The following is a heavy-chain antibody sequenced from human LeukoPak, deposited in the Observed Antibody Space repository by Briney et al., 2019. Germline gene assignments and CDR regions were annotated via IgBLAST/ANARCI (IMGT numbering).Heavy chain of an antibody. J-gene: IGHJ4*02. CDR1: GFTCSSYA. V-gene: IGHV3-23*01. Sequence: GSLRLSCAASGFTCSSYAMTWVRQAPGKGLEWVSGISGSGGSTYYADSVKGRFTISRDNSKNTLYVQMNSLRAEDTAVYYCAKSDYYDSSGYYYGSDYWGQGTLVTVSS. D-gene: IGHD3-22*01. CDR2: ISGSGGST. CDR3: AKSDYYDSSGYYYGSDY.